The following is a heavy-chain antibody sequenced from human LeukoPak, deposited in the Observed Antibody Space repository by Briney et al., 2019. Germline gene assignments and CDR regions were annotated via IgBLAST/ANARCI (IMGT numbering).Heavy chain of an antibody. CDR1: SGSVSSGDSY. D-gene: IGHD3-3*01. J-gene: IGHJ3*02. Sequence: PSETLSLTCTVSSGSVSSGDSYWSWIRQPPGQGLEWLGSIYYSGNTFYNPSLRSRVTMSVDTSKNYFSLKLSSVTAADTAVYYCARAKIRFLEWLEGDAFDIWGQGTVVTVSS. V-gene: IGHV4-30-4*01. CDR3: ARAKIRFLEWLEGDAFDI. CDR2: IYYSGNT.